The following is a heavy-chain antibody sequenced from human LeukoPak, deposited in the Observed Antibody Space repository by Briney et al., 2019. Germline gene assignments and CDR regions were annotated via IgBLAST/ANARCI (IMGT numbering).Heavy chain of an antibody. CDR1: GYTFIYYY. Sequence: ASVTVSFKASGYTFIYYYIHWVRQAPGQGLEWMGWINPNSGGTNYGQKFQGRVTMTRDTSISTAYMELSRLISDETAVYYCARIRYYYGSGSYSLGYWGQGTLVTVSS. J-gene: IGHJ4*02. CDR3: ARIRYYYGSGSYSLGY. CDR2: INPNSGGT. D-gene: IGHD3-10*01. V-gene: IGHV1-2*02.